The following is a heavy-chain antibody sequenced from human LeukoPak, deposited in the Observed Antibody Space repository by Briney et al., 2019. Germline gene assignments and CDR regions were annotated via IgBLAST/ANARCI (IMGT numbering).Heavy chain of an antibody. CDR3: ARGTSGLVTTNDY. J-gene: IGHJ4*02. V-gene: IGHV7-4-1*02. Sequence: ASVKVSCKASGYTFTNYAINWVRQAAGQGLEWMGLMNTNTVNPTYARGFTGRFVFSLDTSVSTAYLQISSLKAEDTAVYYCARGTSGLVTTNDYWGQGTLVTVSS. CDR2: MNTNTVNP. CDR1: GYTFTNYA. D-gene: IGHD3/OR15-3a*01.